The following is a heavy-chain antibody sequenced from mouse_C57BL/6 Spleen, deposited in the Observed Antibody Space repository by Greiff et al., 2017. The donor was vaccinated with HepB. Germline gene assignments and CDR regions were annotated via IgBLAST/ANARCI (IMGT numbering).Heavy chain of an antibody. D-gene: IGHD2-4*01. CDR3: ARGIYYDYVGGYFDV. J-gene: IGHJ1*03. CDR1: GYTFTTYP. V-gene: IGHV1-47*01. Sequence: VQLQESGAELVKPGASVKMSCKASGYTFTTYPIEWMKQNHGKSLEWIGNFHPYNDDTKYNEKFKGKATLTVEKSSSTVYLELSRLTSDDSAVYYCARGIYYDYVGGYFDVWGTGTTVTVSS. CDR2: FHPYNDDT.